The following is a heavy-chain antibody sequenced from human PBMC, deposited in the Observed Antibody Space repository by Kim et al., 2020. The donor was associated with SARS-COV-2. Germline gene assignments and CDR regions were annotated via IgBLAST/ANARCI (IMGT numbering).Heavy chain of an antibody. CDR2: ISASGSST. D-gene: IGHD1-26*01. Sequence: GGSLRLSCAVSGFTFSSYAMSWVRQAPGKGLEWVSSISASGSSTYYADSVKGRFTISRDISKNTLFLQMNSLRAEDTAVYYCAKPYYIGSYRFDYWGQGTLVTVSS. CDR3: AKPYYIGSYRFDY. J-gene: IGHJ4*02. V-gene: IGHV3-23*01. CDR1: GFTFSSYA.